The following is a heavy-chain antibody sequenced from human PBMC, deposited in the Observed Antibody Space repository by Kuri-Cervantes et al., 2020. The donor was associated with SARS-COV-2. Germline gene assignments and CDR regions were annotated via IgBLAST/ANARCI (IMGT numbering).Heavy chain of an antibody. J-gene: IGHJ4*02. CDR2: IYSGGST. D-gene: IGHD1-26*01. CDR1: GFTVSSNY. V-gene: IGHV3-66*02. Sequence: GGSLRLSCAASGFTVSSNYMSWVRQAPGKGLEWVSVIYSGGSTYYADSVKGRFTISRDNSKNTLYLQMNSLSAEDTAVYYCAKDRWWELLYWGQGTLVTVSS. CDR3: AKDRWWELLY.